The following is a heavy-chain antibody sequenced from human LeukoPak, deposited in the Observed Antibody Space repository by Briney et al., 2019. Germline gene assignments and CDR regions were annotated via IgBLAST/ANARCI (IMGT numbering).Heavy chain of an antibody. V-gene: IGHV3-9*01. CDR3: AKGIYSSGWSYFDY. D-gene: IGHD6-19*01. J-gene: IGHJ4*01. CDR1: GFTFDDYA. Sequence: PGGSLRLSCAASGFTFDDYAMHWVRQAPGKGLEWVSGISWNSGSIDYADSVKGRFTISRDNSKNTLYLQMNSLRAEDTAVYYCAKGIYSSGWSYFDYWGHGTLVTVSS. CDR2: ISWNSGSI.